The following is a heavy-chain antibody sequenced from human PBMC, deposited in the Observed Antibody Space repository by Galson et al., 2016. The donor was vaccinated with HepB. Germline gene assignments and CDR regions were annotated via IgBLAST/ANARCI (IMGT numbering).Heavy chain of an antibody. D-gene: IGHD2-2*01. CDR1: GFTFSSYS. CDR2: ISYDGSNK. CDR3: D. J-gene: IGHJ4*02. Sequence: SLRLSCAASGFTFSSYSLHWVRQAPGKGLEWVAVISYDGSNKYYAESVKGRFTISRDNSKNTAVYYCARDPTEVVVPTSSDWGQGTLVTVSS. V-gene: IGHV3-30*04.